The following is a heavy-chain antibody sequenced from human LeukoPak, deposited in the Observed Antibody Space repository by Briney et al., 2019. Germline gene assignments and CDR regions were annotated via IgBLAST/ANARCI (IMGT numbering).Heavy chain of an antibody. J-gene: IGHJ5*02. D-gene: IGHD2-2*01. CDR3: ARYYCIGTSCYSTNWFDP. Sequence: PSETLSLTCTVSGGSITSYYWSWIRQPPGKGLEWIGYFSSGGPSNSNPSLKSRVTMSVDTSKNQFSLRLGSVTAADTAIYYCARYYCIGTSCYSTNWFDPWGQGTLVTVSS. V-gene: IGHV4-4*09. CDR1: GGSITSYY. CDR2: FSSGGPS.